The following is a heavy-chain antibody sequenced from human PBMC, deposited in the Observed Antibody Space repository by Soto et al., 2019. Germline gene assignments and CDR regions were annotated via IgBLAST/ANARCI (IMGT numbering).Heavy chain of an antibody. V-gene: IGHV4-39*01. D-gene: IGHD4-17*01. CDR2: IYYSGST. CDR3: ARQDYGDYDLPGWGLFDI. J-gene: IGHJ3*02. CDR1: GGSISSSSYY. Sequence: SETLSLTCTVSGGSISSSSYYWGWIRQPPGKGLEWIGSIYYSGSTYYNPSLKSRVTISVDTSKNQFSLKLSSVTAADTAVYYCARQDYGDYDLPGWGLFDIWGQGTMVTVSS.